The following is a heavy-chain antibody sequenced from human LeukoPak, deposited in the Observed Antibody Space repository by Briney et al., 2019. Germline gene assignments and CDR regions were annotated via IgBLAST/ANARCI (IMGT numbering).Heavy chain of an antibody. J-gene: IGHJ6*02. CDR1: GGTFSSYA. D-gene: IGHD3-10*01. CDR2: IIPIFGTA. CDR3: ARDGGYYGSGLDRNYYYYYGMDV. V-gene: IGHV1-69*01. Sequence: GSSVKVSCKASGGTFSSYAISWVRQAPGQGLAWMGGIIPIFGTANYAQKFQGRVTITADESTSTAYMELSSLRSEDTAVYYCARDGGYYGSGLDRNYYYYYGMDVWGQGTTVTVSS.